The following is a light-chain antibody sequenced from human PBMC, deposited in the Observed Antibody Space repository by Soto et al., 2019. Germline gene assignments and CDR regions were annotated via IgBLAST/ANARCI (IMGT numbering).Light chain of an antibody. V-gene: IGKV1-5*01. CDR2: DAS. CDR3: QHYSLYSAS. Sequence: DIQMTQSPSTLSASVGDRVTITCLASQSISSWLAWYQQKPGKAPKLLIFDASTLQSGVPPRFSGSGSGTEFTLTISSLQPDDFATYYCQHYSLYSASFGPGTKVDIK. CDR1: QSISSW. J-gene: IGKJ3*01.